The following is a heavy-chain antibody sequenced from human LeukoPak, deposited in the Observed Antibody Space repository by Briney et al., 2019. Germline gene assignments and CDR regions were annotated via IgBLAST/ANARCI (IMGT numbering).Heavy chain of an antibody. V-gene: IGHV3-15*01. J-gene: IGHJ4*02. CDR2: IKSKTDGGTT. D-gene: IGHD6-13*01. CDR3: TTSSGWSEGIDY. Sequence: GGSLRLSCAASGFTFSNAWMSWVRQAPGKGLEWVGRIKSKTDGGTTDYAAPVKGGFTISRDDSKNTLYLQMNSLKTEDTAVYYCTTSSGWSEGIDYWGQGTLVTVSS. CDR1: GFTFSNAW.